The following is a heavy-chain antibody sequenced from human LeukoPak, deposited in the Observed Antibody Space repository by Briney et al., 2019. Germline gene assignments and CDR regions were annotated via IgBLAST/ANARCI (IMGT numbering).Heavy chain of an antibody. V-gene: IGHV4-34*01. CDR1: GGSFSGYY. J-gene: IGHJ5*02. D-gene: IGHD4-23*01. Sequence: SETLSLTCAVYGGSFSGYYWSWIRQPPGKGLEWIGEINHSGSTNYNPSLKSRVTISVDTSKNQFSLKLSSVTAADTAVYYCAAHGPSAGNSVDVWFDPWGQGTLVTVSS. CDR3: AAHGPSAGNSVDVWFDP. CDR2: INHSGST.